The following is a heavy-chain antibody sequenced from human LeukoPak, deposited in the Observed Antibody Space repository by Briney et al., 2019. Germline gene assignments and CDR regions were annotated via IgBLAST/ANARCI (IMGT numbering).Heavy chain of an antibody. CDR2: IYNDGNT. V-gene: IGHV3-53*01. CDR1: EFTVGSNY. D-gene: IGHD2-8*02. Sequence: GGSLRLSCAVSEFTVGSNYMGWVRQAPGKGLEWVSAIYNDGNTYYADSVKGRFIISRDTSKNTLSLQMNSLTVEDTAVYFCALDCCTGSRFDYWGQGTLVTVSS. J-gene: IGHJ4*02. CDR3: ALDCCTGSRFDY.